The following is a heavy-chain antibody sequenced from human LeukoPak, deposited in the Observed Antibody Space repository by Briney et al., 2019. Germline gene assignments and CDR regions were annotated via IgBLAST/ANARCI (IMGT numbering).Heavy chain of an antibody. D-gene: IGHD2-15*01. Sequence: RGESLKISCKDSGYSFTNYWIGWVRQMPGKGLEWMGIIYPGDSDTRYSPSFQGQVTISADKSISTAYLQWSSLKASDTAMYYCARPRWPRSPSLAFDYWGQGTLVTVSS. CDR1: GYSFTNYW. CDR3: ARPRWPRSPSLAFDY. CDR2: IYPGDSDT. V-gene: IGHV5-51*01. J-gene: IGHJ4*02.